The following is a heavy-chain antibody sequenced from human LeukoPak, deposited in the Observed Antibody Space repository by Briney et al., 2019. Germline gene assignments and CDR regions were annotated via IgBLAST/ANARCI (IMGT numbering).Heavy chain of an antibody. CDR2: IYTSGST. V-gene: IGHV4-4*07. CDR1: GGSISSYY. D-gene: IGHD6-19*01. CDR3: ATEAVAGSFDI. Sequence: PSETLSLTCTVAGGSISSYYWSWIRQPAGKGLEWIGRIYTSGSTNYNPSLKSRVTMSVDTSKNQFSLKLSSVTAADTAVYYCATEAVAGSFDIWGQGTMVTVSS. J-gene: IGHJ3*02.